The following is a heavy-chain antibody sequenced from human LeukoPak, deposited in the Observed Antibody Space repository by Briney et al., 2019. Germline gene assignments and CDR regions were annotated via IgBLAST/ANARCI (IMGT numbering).Heavy chain of an antibody. V-gene: IGHV3-13*01. CDR1: GFTFSSYD. Sequence: GGSLRLSCAASGFTFSSYDMHWVRQATGKGLEWVSAIGTAGDTYYSDSVKGRFTISRENAKNSLYFQMNSLRAGDTAVYYCARDLTNCTSTSCFLRYGMDVWGQGTTVTVSS. D-gene: IGHD2-2*01. CDR2: IGTAGDT. CDR3: ARDLTNCTSTSCFLRYGMDV. J-gene: IGHJ6*02.